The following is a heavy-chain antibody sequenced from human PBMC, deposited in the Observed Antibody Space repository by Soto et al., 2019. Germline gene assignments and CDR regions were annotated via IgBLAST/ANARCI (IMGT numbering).Heavy chain of an antibody. V-gene: IGHV3-66*01. CDR1: GFTVSNNY. J-gene: IGHJ4*02. CDR2: IYSGGST. D-gene: IGHD3-10*01. CDR3: ARADMVRGVSY. Sequence: EVQLVESGGGLVQPGGSLRLSCAVSGFTVSNNYMSWVRQAPGKGLEWVSVIYSGGSTYYADSVKGRFTISRDNSKNTLYLQMNSLRADDTAVYYCARADMVRGVSYWGQGTLVTVSS.